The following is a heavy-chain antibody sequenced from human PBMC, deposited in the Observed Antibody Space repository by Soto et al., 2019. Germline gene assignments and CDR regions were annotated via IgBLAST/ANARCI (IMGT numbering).Heavy chain of an antibody. CDR3: ASSYGSGYRAFDY. V-gene: IGHV1-69*02. CDR2: INPILSMS. CDR1: GDTFTFYS. Sequence: QVQLVQSGAEVKKPGSSVRVSCKASGDTFTFYSINWVRQAPGLGLEWMGRINPILSMSNYAQRFQGRVTMAADKSMSTAYMERSSLRSEDTAMYYCASSYGSGYRAFDYWGQGAPVTVSS. J-gene: IGHJ4*02. D-gene: IGHD5-18*01.